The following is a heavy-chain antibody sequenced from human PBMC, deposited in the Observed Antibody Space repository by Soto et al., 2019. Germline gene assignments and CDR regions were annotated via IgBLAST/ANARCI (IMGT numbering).Heavy chain of an antibody. D-gene: IGHD2-8*01. J-gene: IGHJ6*02. V-gene: IGHV3-7*04. CDR2: IKQDGCEK. Sequence: GESLRLSCAASGFTFSSYWMSWVRQAPGKGLEWVANIKQDGCEKYYVDSVKDRFTISRYNAKNSLYLQMNSLRAEDTAVYYCARGYCTNGVCYTPYYYYYYGMDVWGQGTTVTVSS. CDR3: ARGYCTNGVCYTPYYYYYYGMDV. CDR1: GFTFSSYW.